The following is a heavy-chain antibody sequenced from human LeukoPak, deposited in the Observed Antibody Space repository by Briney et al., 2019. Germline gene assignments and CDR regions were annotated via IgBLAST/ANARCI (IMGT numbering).Heavy chain of an antibody. CDR1: GGSFSGHY. Sequence: SGTLCLTCAVSGGSFSGHYWSWVRQPPGKGLEWIGGMSDSGSTNYNPSPKSRVTISVDTSNNQFSLQQRSVTAADPTVYYCGRGLIGCPPCYYCGMDVWGKGTTVTVSS. CDR3: GRGLIGCPPCYYCGMDV. V-gene: IGHV4-34*01. J-gene: IGHJ6*04. CDR2: MSDSGST.